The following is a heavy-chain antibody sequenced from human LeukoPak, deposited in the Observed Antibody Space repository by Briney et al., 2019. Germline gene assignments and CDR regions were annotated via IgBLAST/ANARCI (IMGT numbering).Heavy chain of an antibody. CDR2: INPNSGGT. CDR3: ARLRGYSSYDLDSAGRRGWFDP. V-gene: IGHV1-2*02. Sequence: ASVKVSCKASGYTFTGYYMHWVRQAPGQGLEWMGWINPNSGGTNYAQKFQGRVTMTRDTSISTAYMELSRLRSDDTAVYYCARLRGYSSYDLDSAGRRGWFDPWGQGTLVTVSP. J-gene: IGHJ5*02. CDR1: GYTFTGYY. D-gene: IGHD5-12*01.